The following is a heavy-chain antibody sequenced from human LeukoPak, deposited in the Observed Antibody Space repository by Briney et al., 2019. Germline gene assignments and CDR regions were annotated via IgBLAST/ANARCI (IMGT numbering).Heavy chain of an antibody. D-gene: IGHD3-10*01. V-gene: IGHV4-38-2*02. Sequence: SETLSPTCTVSGYSIGSSYYWVWIRLAPGQGLEWIASISHSGITYYNPSLRSRVTISKDTSRNQFSLQLNSVTAADTALYYCARDRGFMTADYWGQGTLLTVSS. CDR2: ISHSGIT. CDR3: ARDRGFMTADY. J-gene: IGHJ4*02. CDR1: GYSIGSSYY.